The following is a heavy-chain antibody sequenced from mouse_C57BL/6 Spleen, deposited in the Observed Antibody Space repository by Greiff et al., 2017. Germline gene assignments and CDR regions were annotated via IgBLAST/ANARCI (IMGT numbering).Heavy chain of an antibody. D-gene: IGHD1-1*01. CDR1: GYTFTSYG. CDR3: AGSDTAVPYDMDY. J-gene: IGHJ4*01. V-gene: IGHV1-81*01. CDR2: IYPRSGNT. Sequence: VQLQQSGAELARPGASVKLSCKASGYTFTSYGISWVKQRPGQGLEWIGEIYPRSGNTYYNEKFKGKATLTADKSSSTAYMELRSLTSEDSAVYFWAGSDTAVPYDMDYWGQGTSVTVSS.